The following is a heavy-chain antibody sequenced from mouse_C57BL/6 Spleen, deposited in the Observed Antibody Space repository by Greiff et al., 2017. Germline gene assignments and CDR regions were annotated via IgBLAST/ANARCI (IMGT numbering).Heavy chain of an antibody. CDR3: ARSARGYYDTLGYFDY. CDR2: IHPNSGST. CDR1: GYTFTSYW. Sequence: QVQLQQPGAELVKPGASVKLSCKASGYTFTSYWMHWVKQRPGQGLEWIGMIHPNSGSTNYNEKFKSKATLTVDKSSSTAYMQLSSLTSEDSAVYYCARSARGYYDTLGYFDYWGEGTTLTVSA. V-gene: IGHV1-64*01. J-gene: IGHJ2*01. D-gene: IGHD2-4*01.